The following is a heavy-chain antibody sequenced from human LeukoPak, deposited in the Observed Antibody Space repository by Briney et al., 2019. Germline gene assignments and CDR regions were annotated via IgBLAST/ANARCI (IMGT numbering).Heavy chain of an antibody. CDR1: GFTFSSYA. D-gene: IGHD2-2*01. Sequence: GGSLRLPCAASGFTFSSYAMSWVRQAPGKGLEWVSAISGSGGSTYYADSVKGRFTISRDNSKNTLYLQMNSLRAEDTAVYYCAKSPSIVVVPAANFGGWFDPWGQGTLVTVSS. J-gene: IGHJ5*02. CDR3: AKSPSIVVVPAANFGGWFDP. CDR2: ISGSGGST. V-gene: IGHV3-23*01.